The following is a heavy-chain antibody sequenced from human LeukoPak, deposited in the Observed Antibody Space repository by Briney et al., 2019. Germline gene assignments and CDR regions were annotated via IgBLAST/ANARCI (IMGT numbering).Heavy chain of an antibody. J-gene: IGHJ4*02. CDR2: ISGSGSST. D-gene: IGHD6-13*01. V-gene: IGHV3-23*01. CDR3: ARSRKQQLVQNYFDS. CDR1: GFIFDNYV. Sequence: GGSLRLSCAASGFIFDNYVLTWVRQTPEKGLEWVAGISGSGSSTNYADAVKGRFTISRDNSKDTVYLQLSSLNSEDTAVYYCARSRKQQLVQNYFDSWGQGTLVTVSS.